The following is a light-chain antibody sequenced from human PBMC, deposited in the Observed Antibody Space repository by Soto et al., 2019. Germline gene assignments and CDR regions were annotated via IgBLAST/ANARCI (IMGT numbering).Light chain of an antibody. Sequence: QSVLTQPRSVSGAPGQSVAISCTGTSSDIGAYDYVSWYQQHPGQAPNLIIYDVKKRPSGVPDRFFGSKSGNTASLTISGLQAEDEADYYCCSYAGSCFVFGTGTKLTVL. CDR1: SSDIGAYDY. V-gene: IGLV2-11*01. CDR3: CSYAGSCFV. J-gene: IGLJ1*01. CDR2: DVK.